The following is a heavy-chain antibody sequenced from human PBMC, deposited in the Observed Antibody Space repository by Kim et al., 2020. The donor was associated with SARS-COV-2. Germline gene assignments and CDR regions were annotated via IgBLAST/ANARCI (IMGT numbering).Heavy chain of an antibody. J-gene: IGHJ4*02. CDR3: ARELNEGGYSGYGVWGFDY. Sequence: SVKVSCKASGGTFSSYAISWVRQAPGQGLEWMGRIIPILGIANYAQKFQGRVTITADKSTSTAYMELSSLRSEDTAVYYCARELNEGGYSGYGVWGFDYWGQGTLVTVSS. CDR2: IIPILGIA. CDR1: GGTFSSYA. V-gene: IGHV1-69*04. D-gene: IGHD5-12*01.